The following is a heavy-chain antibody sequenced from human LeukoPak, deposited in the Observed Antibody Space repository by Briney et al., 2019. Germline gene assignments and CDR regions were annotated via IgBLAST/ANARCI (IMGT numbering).Heavy chain of an antibody. CDR3: AGKYYYGSGGNFDY. CDR1: GGSISSGSYY. J-gene: IGHJ4*02. Sequence: SETLSLTCTVSGGSISSGSYYWSWIRQPAGKGLEWIGRIYTSGSTNYNPSLKSRVTISVDTSKNQFSLKLSSVTAADTAVYYCAGKYYYGSGGNFDYWGQGTLVTVSS. CDR2: IYTSGST. D-gene: IGHD3-10*01. V-gene: IGHV4-61*02.